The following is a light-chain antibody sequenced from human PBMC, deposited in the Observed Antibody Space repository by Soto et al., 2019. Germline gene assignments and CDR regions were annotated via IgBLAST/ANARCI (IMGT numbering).Light chain of an antibody. CDR1: TSNIGAGYG. CDR2: DNS. Sequence: QSVLTQPPSVSGVPGQRVTISCTGSTSNIGAGYGVHWFQQLPGRAPKLLIFDNSNRPSGVPDRFSGSKSGASASLAISGLQAEDEGDYYCQSYDSTYDSSRRALYVFGTGTKLTVL. CDR3: QSYDSTYDSSRRALYV. J-gene: IGLJ1*01. V-gene: IGLV1-40*01.